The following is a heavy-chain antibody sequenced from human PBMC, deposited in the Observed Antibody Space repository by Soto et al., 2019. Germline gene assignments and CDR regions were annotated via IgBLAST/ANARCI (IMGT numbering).Heavy chain of an antibody. CDR1: RFTFSSYA. CDR3: AKGVLWSYLLYYFDY. Sequence: GGSLRLSCAASRFTFSSYAMSWVRQAPGKGLEWVSAISGSGGSTYYADSVKGRFTISRDNSKNTLYLQMNSLRAEDTAVYYCAKGVLWSYLLYYFDYWGQGTLVTVSS. J-gene: IGHJ4*02. V-gene: IGHV3-23*01. CDR2: ISGSGGST. D-gene: IGHD1-26*01.